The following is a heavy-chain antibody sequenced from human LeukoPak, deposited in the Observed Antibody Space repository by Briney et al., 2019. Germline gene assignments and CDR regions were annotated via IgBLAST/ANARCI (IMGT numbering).Heavy chain of an antibody. Sequence: QPGRSLRLSCAASGFTFSSYAMHWVRQAPGKGLEWVAVISYDGSNKYYADSVKGRFTISRDNSKNTLYLQMNSLRAEDTAVYYCARVWDFWSGYYIARGSGGDYWGQGTLVTVSS. D-gene: IGHD3-3*01. V-gene: IGHV3-30-3*01. CDR3: ARVWDFWSGYYIARGSGGDY. CDR1: GFTFSSYA. J-gene: IGHJ4*02. CDR2: ISYDGSNK.